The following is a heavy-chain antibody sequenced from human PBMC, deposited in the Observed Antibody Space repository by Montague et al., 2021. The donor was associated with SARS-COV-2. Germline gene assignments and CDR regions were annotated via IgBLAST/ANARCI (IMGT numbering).Heavy chain of an antibody. V-gene: IGHV6-1*01. J-gene: IGHJ4*02. CDR3: ARAGKGSCGDGNCYQYFFNY. CDR1: GDSVSTNSGT. D-gene: IGHD2-15*01. Sequence: CAISGDSVSTNSGTWNWVRLSPSRGLEWLGRTYYRSEWYSDYSVSVKSRISINPDTSKNQFSLRLNSVTPEDTAVYYCARAGKGSCGDGNCYQYFFNYWGQGTLVTVSS. CDR2: TYYRSEWYS.